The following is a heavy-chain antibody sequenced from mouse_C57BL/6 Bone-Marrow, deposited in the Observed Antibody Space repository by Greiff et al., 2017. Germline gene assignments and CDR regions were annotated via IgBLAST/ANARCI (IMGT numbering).Heavy chain of an antibody. CDR3: ARGGWLLLDY. J-gene: IGHJ2*01. CDR1: GFTFSDYG. V-gene: IGHV5-17*01. CDR2: ISSGSSTI. D-gene: IGHD2-3*01. Sequence: DVMLVESGGGLVKPGGSLKLSCAASGFTFSDYGMHWVRQAPEKGLEWVAYISSGSSTIYYADTVKGRFTISRDNAKNTLFLQMTSLRSEDTAMYYCARGGWLLLDYWGQGTTLTVSS.